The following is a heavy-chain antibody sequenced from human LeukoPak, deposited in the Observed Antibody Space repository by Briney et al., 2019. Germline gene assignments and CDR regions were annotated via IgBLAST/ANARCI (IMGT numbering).Heavy chain of an antibody. CDR3: ARAAVAGTGDFDY. Sequence: PGGSLRLSCAASGFTFSSYWMHWVRQAPGKGLVWVSRINSDGSSTSYADSVKGRFTISRDNAKNTLFLQMNSLRAEDTAVYYCARAAVAGTGDFDYWGQGTLVTVSS. V-gene: IGHV3-74*01. CDR2: INSDGSST. CDR1: GFTFSSYW. J-gene: IGHJ4*02. D-gene: IGHD6-19*01.